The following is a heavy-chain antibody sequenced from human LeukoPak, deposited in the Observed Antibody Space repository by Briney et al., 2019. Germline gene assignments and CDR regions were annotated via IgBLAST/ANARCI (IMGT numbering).Heavy chain of an antibody. J-gene: IGHJ4*02. D-gene: IGHD6-6*01. CDR1: GYSISSGYY. CDR3: ARAEYSSSLVDY. Sequence: SSETLSLTCTVSGYSISSGYYWGWIRQPPGKGLEWIGSIYHSGSTYYNPSLKGRVTMSVDTSKNQFSLKLSSVTAADTAVYYCARAEYSSSLVDYWGQGTLVTVSS. V-gene: IGHV4-38-2*02. CDR2: IYHSGST.